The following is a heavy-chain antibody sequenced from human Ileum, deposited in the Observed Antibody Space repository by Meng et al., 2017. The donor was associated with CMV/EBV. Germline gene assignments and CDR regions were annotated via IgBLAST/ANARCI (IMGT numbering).Heavy chain of an antibody. CDR1: GFTFSNYW. V-gene: IGHV3-74*01. CDR3: ARASSTSGYT. CDR2: INSDGSTT. J-gene: IGHJ4*02. Sequence: GGSLRLSCAASGFTFSNYWMHWVRQVPGKGLVWVSRINSDGSTTTYADSVKGRFTISRDNAKNTLYLQMNSLRAEDTAVYYCARASSTSGYTWDQGTLVTVSS. D-gene: IGHD2-2*02.